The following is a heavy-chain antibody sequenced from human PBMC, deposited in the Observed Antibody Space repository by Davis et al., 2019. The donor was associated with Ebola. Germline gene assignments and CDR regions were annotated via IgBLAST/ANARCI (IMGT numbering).Heavy chain of an antibody. CDR2: IIPILGIA. J-gene: IGHJ4*02. D-gene: IGHD5-12*01. Sequence: AASVKVSCKASGGDTYSNYAVSWVRQAPGQGLEWMGRIIPILGIANYAQKFQGRVTITADKSTSTAYMELSSLRSEDTAVYYCARDVGMGVATAGGDYWGQGTLVTVSS. V-gene: IGHV1-69*04. CDR3: ARDVGMGVATAGGDY. CDR1: GGDTYSNYA.